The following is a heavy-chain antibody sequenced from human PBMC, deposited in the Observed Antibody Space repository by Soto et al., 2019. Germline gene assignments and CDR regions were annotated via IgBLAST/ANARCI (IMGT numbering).Heavy chain of an antibody. D-gene: IGHD3-3*01. J-gene: IGHJ6*02. Sequence: ALVMLCLRWSVAGGSIVGYGGSWILQPPGKGLEWIGEINHSGSTNYNPSLKSRVTISVDTSKNQFSLKLSSVTAADTAVYYCAAGFLEWLLYAPYYYYGTDVWGQGTTVTVSS. CDR2: INHSGST. CDR3: AAGFLEWLLYAPYYYYGTDV. CDR1: GGSIVGYG. V-gene: IGHV4-34*01.